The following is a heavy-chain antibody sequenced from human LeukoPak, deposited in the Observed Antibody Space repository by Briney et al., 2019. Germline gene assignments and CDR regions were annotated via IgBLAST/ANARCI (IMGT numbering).Heavy chain of an antibody. CDR3: ARGTIWSDYYFDY. D-gene: IGHD3-10*01. Sequence: GGSLRLSCAASGFTFSSYDMHWVRQATGKGLEWVSAIGTAGDTYYPGSVKGRFTISRENAKNSLYLQMNSLRAGDTAVYYCARGTIWSDYYFDYWGQGTLVTVSS. CDR1: GFTFSSYD. CDR2: IGTAGDT. J-gene: IGHJ4*02. V-gene: IGHV3-13*01.